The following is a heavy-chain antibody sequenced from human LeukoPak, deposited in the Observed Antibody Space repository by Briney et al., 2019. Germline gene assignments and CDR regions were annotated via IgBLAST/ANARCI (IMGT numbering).Heavy chain of an antibody. D-gene: IGHD3-10*01. Sequence: SQTLSLTCTVSGGSISSGSYYWSWIRQPAGKGLEWIGRIYTSGSTNYNPSLKSRVTISVDTSKNQFSLKLSSVTAADTAVYYCARLLGRYYGSGYYYGMDVWGQGTTVTVSS. V-gene: IGHV4-61*02. CDR2: IYTSGST. CDR1: GGSISSGSYY. J-gene: IGHJ6*02. CDR3: ARLLGRYYGSGYYYGMDV.